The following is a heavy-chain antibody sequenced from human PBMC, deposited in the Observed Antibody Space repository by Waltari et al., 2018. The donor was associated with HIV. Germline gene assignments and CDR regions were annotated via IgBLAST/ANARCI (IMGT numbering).Heavy chain of an antibody. CDR2: IKSRAEGGTT. Sequence: EVQLVESGGGLVKPGGSLRLSCAASGFTFSNAGMTWVRQAPGKGVEWVGRIKSRAEGGTTDHAAPVKDIFTISRDDSKSTLFLQMNSLKTEDTAVYYCTTAPDYWGQGTLVTVSS. J-gene: IGHJ4*02. CDR3: TTAPDY. V-gene: IGHV3-15*01. CDR1: GFTFSNAG.